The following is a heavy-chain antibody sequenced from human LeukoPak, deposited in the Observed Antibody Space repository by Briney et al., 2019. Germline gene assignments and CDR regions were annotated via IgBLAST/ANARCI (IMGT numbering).Heavy chain of an antibody. V-gene: IGHV1-2*02. CDR1: GYTFTAYY. D-gene: IGHD1-26*01. CDR2: INPNSGGT. CDR3: ARDPTSGSYPQFYFDY. J-gene: IGHJ4*02. Sequence: ASVKVSCKASGYTFTAYYIHWVRQAPGQGLEWMGWINPNSGGTNYAQKFQGRVTMTRDTSISTAYMELSRLRSDDTAVYYCARDPTSGSYPQFYFDYWGQGTLVTVSS.